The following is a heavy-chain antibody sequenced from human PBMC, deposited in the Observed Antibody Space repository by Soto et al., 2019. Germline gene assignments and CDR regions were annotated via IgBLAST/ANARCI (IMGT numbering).Heavy chain of an antibody. V-gene: IGHV1-18*01. Sequence: ASVKVSCKASGYTFTSYGISWVRQAPGQGLEWMGWISAYNGNTNYAQKLQGRVTMTTDTSTSTAYMELRSLRSDDTAVYYCARDRLIGCSGSCSYYYYYMDAWGKGTTVTVSS. D-gene: IGHD2-15*01. CDR3: ARDRLIGCSGSCSYYYYYMDA. J-gene: IGHJ6*03. CDR2: ISAYNGNT. CDR1: GYTFTSYG.